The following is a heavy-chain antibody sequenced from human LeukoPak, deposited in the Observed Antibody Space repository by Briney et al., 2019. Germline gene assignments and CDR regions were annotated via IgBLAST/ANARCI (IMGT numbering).Heavy chain of an antibody. J-gene: IGHJ5*02. V-gene: IGHV3-23*01. CDR2: IVGSGDST. D-gene: IGHD2-21*02. Sequence: GGSLRLSCVASGFTFSNFALTWVRQAPGKGMEWVSTIVGSGDSTYYADSVKGRFTVSRDNSKNTLYLRMNSLRAEDTAVYYCAKDRGDGRYNWFDPWGQGTLVTVSS. CDR1: GFTFSNFA. CDR3: AKDRGDGRYNWFDP.